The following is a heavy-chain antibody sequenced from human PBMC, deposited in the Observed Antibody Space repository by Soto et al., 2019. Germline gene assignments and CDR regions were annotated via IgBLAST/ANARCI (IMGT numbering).Heavy chain of an antibody. CDR3: ARSGGYSGYDSGDALDI. V-gene: IGHV4-59*08. Sequence: PSETLSLTCTVSGGSISSYYWSWIRQPPGKGLEWIGYIYYSGSTNYNPSLKSRVTISVDTSKNQFSLKLSSVTAADTAVYYCARSGGYSGYDSGDALDIWGQGTMGTVSS. D-gene: IGHD5-12*01. CDR2: IYYSGST. CDR1: GGSISSYY. J-gene: IGHJ3*02.